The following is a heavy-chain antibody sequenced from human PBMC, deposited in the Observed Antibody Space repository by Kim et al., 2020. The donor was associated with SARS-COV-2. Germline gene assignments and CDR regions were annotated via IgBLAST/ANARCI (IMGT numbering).Heavy chain of an antibody. J-gene: IGHJ4*02. V-gene: IGHV3-11*06. D-gene: IGHD6-13*01. CDR2: ISSSSSYT. CDR1: GFTFSDYY. Sequence: GGSLRLSCAASGFTFSDYYMSWIRQAPGKGLEWVSYISSSSSYTNYADSVKGRFTISRDNAKNSLYLQMNSLRAEDTAVYYCARFGSSWSIRHFDYWGQGTLVTVSS. CDR3: ARFGSSWSIRHFDY.